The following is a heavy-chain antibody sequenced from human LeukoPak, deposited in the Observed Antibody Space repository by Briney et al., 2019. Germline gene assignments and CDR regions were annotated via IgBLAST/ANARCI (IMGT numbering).Heavy chain of an antibody. V-gene: IGHV4-34*01. CDR1: GGSFSGYY. CDR3: ARGGNGSVITFGGVIVTFDY. Sequence: PSETLSLTCAVYGGSFSGYYWSWIRQPPGKGLEWIGEINHSGSTNYNPSLKSRVTISVDTSKNQFSLKLSPVTAADTAVYYCARGGNGSVITFGGVIVTFDYWGQGTLVTVSS. J-gene: IGHJ4*02. D-gene: IGHD3-16*02. CDR2: INHSGST.